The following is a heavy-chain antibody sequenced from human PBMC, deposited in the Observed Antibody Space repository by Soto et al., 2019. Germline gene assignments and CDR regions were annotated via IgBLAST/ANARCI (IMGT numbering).Heavy chain of an antibody. CDR3: AHRLEGYVSGWSQVCFDC. CDR1: GFSLTTSGLG. CDR2: IYWDDDK. Sequence: SGPTLVNPTQTLTLTCTFSGFSLTTSGLGVGWIRQPPGKALEWLAVIYWDDDKRYSPSLKSRLTISKDTSKNQVVLTMTNMDPVDTATYYCAHRLEGYVSGWSQVCFDCWGQGALVTVSS. J-gene: IGHJ4*02. D-gene: IGHD6-19*01. V-gene: IGHV2-5*02.